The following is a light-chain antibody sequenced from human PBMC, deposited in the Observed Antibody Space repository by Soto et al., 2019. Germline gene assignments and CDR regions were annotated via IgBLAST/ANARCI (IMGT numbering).Light chain of an antibody. V-gene: IGLV1-47*01. J-gene: IGLJ1*01. Sequence: QSVLTQPPSASGAPGRRVTISCFGSSSTIGSNYVYWYQQLSGTAPKLLIYRNNQRPSGVPDRFSGSKSGTSASLAISGLRSEDEADYYCAAWDDSLSGRVFGTGTKVTVL. CDR1: SSTIGSNY. CDR2: RNN. CDR3: AAWDDSLSGRV.